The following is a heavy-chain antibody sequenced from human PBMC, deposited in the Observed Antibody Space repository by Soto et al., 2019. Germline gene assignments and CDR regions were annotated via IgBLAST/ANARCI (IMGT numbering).Heavy chain of an antibody. Sequence: ASVKVSCKASGYTFTSYGISWVRQAPGQGLEWMGWISAYNGNTNYAQKLQGRVTMTTDTSTSTAYMELRSLRSDDTAVYYCARVRITISTSWFDPWGQGTLVTVSS. V-gene: IGHV1-18*01. CDR1: GYTFTSYG. CDR3: ARVRITISTSWFDP. D-gene: IGHD3-3*01. CDR2: ISAYNGNT. J-gene: IGHJ5*02.